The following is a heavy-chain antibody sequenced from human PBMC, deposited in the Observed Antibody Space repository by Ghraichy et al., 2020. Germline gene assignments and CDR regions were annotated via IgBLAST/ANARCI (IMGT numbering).Heavy chain of an antibody. J-gene: IGHJ3*02. V-gene: IGHV3-21*01. D-gene: IGHD5-18*01. Sequence: GGSLRLSCAASGFTFSSYSMNWVRQVPGKGLEWVSSISSSSSYIYYADSVKGRFTISRDNAKNSLYLQMNSLRAEDTAVYYCARGYSYGRDRRYAFDIWGQGTIVTVSS. CDR3: ARGYSYGRDRRYAFDI. CDR1: GFTFSSYS. CDR2: ISSSSSYI.